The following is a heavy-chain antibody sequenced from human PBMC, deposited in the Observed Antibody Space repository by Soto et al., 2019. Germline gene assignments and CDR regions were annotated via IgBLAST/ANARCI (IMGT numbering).Heavy chain of an antibody. D-gene: IGHD3-10*01. CDR3: ARVGGSGSYYYYYRDV. V-gene: IGHV3-64*01. J-gene: IGHJ6*03. Sequence: EVQLVESGGGLVQPGGSLRLSCAASGFTFSSYAMHWVRNAPGKGLEYVSAISSNGGSTYYANSVKGRFTISRDNSKNTLYLQMGSLRAEDMAVYDCARVGGSGSYYYYYRDVWGKGTKVTVSS. CDR2: ISSNGGST. CDR1: GFTFSSYA.